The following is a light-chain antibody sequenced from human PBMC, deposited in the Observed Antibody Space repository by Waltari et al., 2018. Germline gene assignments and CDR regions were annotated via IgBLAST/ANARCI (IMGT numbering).Light chain of an antibody. CDR2: EVS. CDR1: SSAVGGYNY. V-gene: IGLV2-14*01. CDR3: SSYTSSRGYVV. Sequence: QSALTQPASVSGSPGQSITISCTGTSSAVGGYNYVAWYQQHPGKAPKLMIYEVSNRPSGVSNRFSGSKSGNTASLTISGLQAEDEADYYCSSYTSSRGYVVFGGGTKLTVL. J-gene: IGLJ2*01.